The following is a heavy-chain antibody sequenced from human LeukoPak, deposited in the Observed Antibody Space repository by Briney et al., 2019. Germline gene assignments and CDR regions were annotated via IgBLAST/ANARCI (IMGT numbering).Heavy chain of an antibody. CDR3: TTGSAY. D-gene: IGHD1-14*01. V-gene: IGHV3-73*01. CDR2: IRSKANNYAT. CDR1: GFTLSGSA. J-gene: IGHJ4*02. Sequence: GGSLRLSCAASGFTLSGSAMYWVRQASGKGLEWVGRIRSKANNYATEYAASVKGRFTISRDDSKNTAYLQMNSLKTEDTAVYYRTTGSAYWGQGTLVTVSS.